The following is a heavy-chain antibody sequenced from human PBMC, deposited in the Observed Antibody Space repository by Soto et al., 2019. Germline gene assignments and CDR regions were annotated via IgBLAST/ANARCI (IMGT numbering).Heavy chain of an antibody. Sequence: SETLSLTCSVSGASISSGDHFGQWIRQPPGKDLEWIGYIYYTGSTYYNPSLRSRVTMSVDTSKNEFSLNLTSVTAADTAVYYCARAVVPAAITNWGQGTLVTVSS. CDR2: IYYTGST. CDR3: ARAVVPAAITN. V-gene: IGHV4-30-4*01. D-gene: IGHD2-2*02. CDR1: GASISSGDHF. J-gene: IGHJ4*02.